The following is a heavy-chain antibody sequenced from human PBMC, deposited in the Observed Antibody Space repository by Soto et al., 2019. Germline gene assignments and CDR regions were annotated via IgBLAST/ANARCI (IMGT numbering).Heavy chain of an antibody. Sequence: DVQLLESGGSLVQPGGSLRLSCAASGFTFNAYSLSWVRQAPGKGLEWISAISTTGGSTYYSDSVKGRFAISRDNSSITMYLQLNSLRADDTAVYYFARPDGATYNFRYWGQGTLVTFSS. V-gene: IGHV3-23*01. CDR3: ARPDGATYNFRY. D-gene: IGHD1-1*01. J-gene: IGHJ4*02. CDR2: ISTTGGST. CDR1: GFTFNAYS.